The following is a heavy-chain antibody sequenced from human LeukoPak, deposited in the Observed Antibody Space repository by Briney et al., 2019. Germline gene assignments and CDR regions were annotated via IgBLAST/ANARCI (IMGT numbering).Heavy chain of an antibody. V-gene: IGHV1-18*01. CDR1: GYTFTSYG. CDR3: ARAPGRYGQGDLWFDP. J-gene: IGHJ5*02. D-gene: IGHD5-18*01. CDR2: ISAYNGNT. Sequence: ASVKVSCKASGYTFTSYGISWVRQAPGQGLEWMGWISAYNGNTNYAQKLQGRVTMTRNTSISTAYMELSSLRSEDTAVYYCARAPGRYGQGDLWFDPWGQGTLVTVSS.